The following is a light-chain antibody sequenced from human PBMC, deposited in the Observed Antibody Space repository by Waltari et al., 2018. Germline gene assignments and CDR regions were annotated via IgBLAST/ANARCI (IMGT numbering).Light chain of an antibody. Sequence: ETVLMPCPGAPSFSPGEPAPLPFRARVNVTRNSLAWYQQKPGQAPRLLIYGASSRATGIPDRFSGSGSGTDFTLTIGRVEPEDIAVYYCLQYGNFPGTFGQGSKLQIK. V-gene: IGKV3-20*01. J-gene: IGKJ2*01. CDR1: VNVTRNS. CDR3: LQYGNFPGT. CDR2: GAS.